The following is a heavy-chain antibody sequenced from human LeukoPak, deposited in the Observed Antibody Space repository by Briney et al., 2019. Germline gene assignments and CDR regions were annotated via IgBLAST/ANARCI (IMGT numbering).Heavy chain of an antibody. CDR3: ARGRRSPYYYGSGSYYRH. Sequence: SETLSLTCAVYGGSFSGYYWSWIRQPPGKGLEWIGEINHSGSTNYNPSLKSRVTISVDTSKNQFSLKLSSVTAADTAVHYCARGRRSPYYYGSGSYYRHWGQGTLVTVSS. J-gene: IGHJ4*02. CDR2: INHSGST. D-gene: IGHD3-10*01. CDR1: GGSFSGYY. V-gene: IGHV4-34*01.